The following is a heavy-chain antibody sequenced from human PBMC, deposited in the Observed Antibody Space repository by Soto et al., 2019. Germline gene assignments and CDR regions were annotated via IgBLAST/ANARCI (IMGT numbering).Heavy chain of an antibody. CDR1: GGSISSSSHY. CDR2: IYYRGST. V-gene: IGHV4-39*05. Sequence: QLQLQESGPGLVKSSETPSLTCTVSGGSISSSSHYWGWIRQPPGKGLEWIGSIYYRGSTYYNPSLKSRATIPVETSKNQFSLKLSSVTAADTAVYYCAGLTTVTNLAIDCWGQGIPVTVSS. J-gene: IGHJ4*02. D-gene: IGHD4-17*01. CDR3: AGLTTVTNLAIDC.